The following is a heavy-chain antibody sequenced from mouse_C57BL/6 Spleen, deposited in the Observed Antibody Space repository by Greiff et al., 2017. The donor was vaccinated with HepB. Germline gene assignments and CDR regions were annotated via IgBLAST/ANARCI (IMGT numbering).Heavy chain of an antibody. J-gene: IGHJ1*03. Sequence: QVQLQQSGAELARPGASVKLSCKASGYTFTSYGISWVKQRTGQGLEWIGEIYPRSGNTYYNEKFKGKATLTADKSSSTAYMELRSLTSEDSAVYFCARGYYSKGWYFDVWGTGTTVTVSS. D-gene: IGHD2-5*01. CDR3: ARGYYSKGWYFDV. CDR2: IYPRSGNT. V-gene: IGHV1-81*01. CDR1: GYTFTSYG.